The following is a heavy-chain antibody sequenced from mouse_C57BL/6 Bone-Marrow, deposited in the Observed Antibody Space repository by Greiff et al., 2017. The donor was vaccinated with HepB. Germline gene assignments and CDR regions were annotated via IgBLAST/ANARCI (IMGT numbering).Heavy chain of an antibody. CDR2: ISNGGGST. CDR1: GFTFSDYY. J-gene: IGHJ4*01. D-gene: IGHD1-1*01. CDR3: ARHGYGRYAMDY. Sequence: EVNLVESGGGLVQPGGSLKLSCAASGFTFSDYYMYWVRQTPEKRLEWVAYISNGGGSTYYPDTVKGRFTISRDNAKNTLYLQMSRLKSEDTAMYYCARHGYGRYAMDYWGQGTSVTVSS. V-gene: IGHV5-12*01.